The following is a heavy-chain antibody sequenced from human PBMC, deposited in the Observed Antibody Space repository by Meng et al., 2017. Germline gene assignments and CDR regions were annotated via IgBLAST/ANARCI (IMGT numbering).Heavy chain of an antibody. D-gene: IGHD1-26*01. J-gene: IGHJ4*02. CDR1: GYTFTSYA. CDR3: AREGRVDFDY. Sequence: VQLVTSGSDLKKPGDSLKVSCKASGYTFTSYAMNWGRPAHGQGREWLGWINTNTGNPTYAQGFSGRFGFSLDTSVSTACLWSRSLKAEDIAVYYCAREGRVDFDYWGQGTLVTVSS. CDR2: INTNTGNP. V-gene: IGHV7-4-1*02.